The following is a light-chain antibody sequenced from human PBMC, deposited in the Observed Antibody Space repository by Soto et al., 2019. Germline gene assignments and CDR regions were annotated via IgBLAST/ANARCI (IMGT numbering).Light chain of an antibody. CDR1: QSVSST. J-gene: IGKJ1*01. Sequence: EIVMTQSPATLSVSPGERATLSCRASQSVSSTLAWYQQKPGQAPRPLIYGASTSATGNPAMFSGSGSGTEFTLTISILQSEDFAVYYCQQYNNWPLTFGQGTKVEIK. CDR2: GAS. V-gene: IGKV3-15*01. CDR3: QQYNNWPLT.